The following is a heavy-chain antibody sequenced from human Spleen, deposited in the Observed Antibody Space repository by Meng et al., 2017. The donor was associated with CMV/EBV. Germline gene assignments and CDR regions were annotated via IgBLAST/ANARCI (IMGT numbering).Heavy chain of an antibody. V-gene: IGHV4-39*07. CDR2: INHSGST. Sequence: SETLSLTCTVSGGSISSSSYYWSWIRQPPGKGLEWIGEINHSGSTNYNPSLKSRVTISVDTSKNQFSLKLSSVTAADTAVYYCANRYGIAAAGTAGYYYYGMDVWGQGTTVTVSS. J-gene: IGHJ6*02. CDR1: GGSISSSSYY. CDR3: ANRYGIAAAGTAGYYYYGMDV. D-gene: IGHD6-13*01.